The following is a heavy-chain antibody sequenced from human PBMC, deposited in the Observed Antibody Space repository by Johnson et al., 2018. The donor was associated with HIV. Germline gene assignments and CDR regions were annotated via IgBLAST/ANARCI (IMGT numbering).Heavy chain of an antibody. Sequence: VQLVESGGGVVQPGGSLRLSCAASGFAFSSYGMHWVRQAPGKGLEWVAFIRYDGSNEYYADSVKGRFTISRDNSKNTLYLQMNSLRAEDTAVYYCAKIRITMIGVVEGVDAFDIWGQGTMVTVSS. CDR3: AKIRITMIGVVEGVDAFDI. J-gene: IGHJ3*02. V-gene: IGHV3-30*02. CDR2: IRYDGSNE. D-gene: IGHD3-22*01. CDR1: GFAFSSYG.